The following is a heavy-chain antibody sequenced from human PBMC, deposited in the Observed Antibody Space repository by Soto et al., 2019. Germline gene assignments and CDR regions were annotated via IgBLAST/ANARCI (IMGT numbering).Heavy chain of an antibody. CDR1: GGSISSSSYY. CDR2: IYYSGST. J-gene: IGHJ6*02. D-gene: IGHD1-1*01. CDR3: ARHQGNDYYYGMDV. V-gene: IGHV4-39*01. Sequence: SETLSLTCTVSGGSISSSSYYWGWIRQPPGKGLEWIGSIYYSGSTYYNPSLKSRVTISVDTSKNQFSLKLTSVTAADTAVYYCARHQGNDYYYGMDVWGQGTTVTVSS.